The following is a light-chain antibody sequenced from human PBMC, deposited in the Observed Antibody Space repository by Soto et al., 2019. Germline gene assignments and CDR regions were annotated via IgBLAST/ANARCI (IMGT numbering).Light chain of an antibody. Sequence: DIQMTQSPSTLSASVGDRVTITCRVSQSISNWLAWYQQRPGKAPKLLIYDASTLESWVPSRFSGSGSGTEFTLTISGLRPDDFATYYCQQYNTYSYTFGQGTKLEIK. CDR2: DAS. J-gene: IGKJ2*01. V-gene: IGKV1-5*01. CDR3: QQYNTYSYT. CDR1: QSISNW.